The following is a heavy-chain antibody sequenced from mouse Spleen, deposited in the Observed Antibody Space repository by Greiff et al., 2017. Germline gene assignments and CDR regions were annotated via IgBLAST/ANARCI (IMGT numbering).Heavy chain of an antibody. J-gene: IGHJ1*03. D-gene: IGHD1-1*01. CDR2: ISYDGSN. CDR1: GYSITSGYY. CDR3: ARDLGSSYPYWYFDV. Sequence: EVQLQESGPGLVKPSQSLSLTCSVTGYSITSGYYWNWIRQFPGNKLEWMGYISYDGSNNYNPSLKNRISITRDTSKNQFFLKLNSVTTEDTATYYCARDLGSSYPYWYFDVWGTGTTVTVSS. V-gene: IGHV3-6*01.